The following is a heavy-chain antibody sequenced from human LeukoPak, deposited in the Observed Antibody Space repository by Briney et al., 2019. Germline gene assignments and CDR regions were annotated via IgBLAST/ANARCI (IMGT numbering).Heavy chain of an antibody. CDR2: IRYDGSNK. Sequence: PGRSLRLSCAASGFTFSSYGMHWVRQAPGKGLEWVAFIRYDGSNKYYADSVKGRFTISRDNSKNTLYLQMNSLRAEDTAVYYCARAPAHGIAVAYFDYWGQGTLVTVSS. V-gene: IGHV3-30*02. CDR1: GFTFSSYG. CDR3: ARAPAHGIAVAYFDY. J-gene: IGHJ4*02. D-gene: IGHD6-19*01.